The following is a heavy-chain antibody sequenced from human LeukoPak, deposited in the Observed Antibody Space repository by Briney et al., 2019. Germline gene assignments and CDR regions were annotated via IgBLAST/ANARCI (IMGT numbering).Heavy chain of an antibody. CDR3: ARGTTTWYKDPFGD. D-gene: IGHD1-1*01. V-gene: IGHV3-7*02. J-gene: IGHJ4*02. Sequence: GGSLRLSCAASGFTFSSYWMSWVRQAPGKGLEWVANIKEDGSDKKYVDSVKGRFAISRDNSKNTLYLQMNSLRAEDTAVYYCARGTTTWYKDPFGDWGQGTLVIVSS. CDR1: GFTFSSYW. CDR2: IKEDGSDK.